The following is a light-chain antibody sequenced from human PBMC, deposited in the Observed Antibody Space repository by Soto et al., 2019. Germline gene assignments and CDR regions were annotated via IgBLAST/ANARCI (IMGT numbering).Light chain of an antibody. CDR3: TSYTTTTAWV. J-gene: IGLJ3*02. CDR1: SGDIGASIY. CDR2: EVS. Sequence: QSALTQPASVSGSPGQSVTISCSGTSGDIGASIYVSWYQHFPGKAPKLMISEVSNRPSGVASRFSGSKSGNTASLTISGLQAEDEADYYSTSYTTTTAWVFGGGTKVTVL. V-gene: IGLV2-14*01.